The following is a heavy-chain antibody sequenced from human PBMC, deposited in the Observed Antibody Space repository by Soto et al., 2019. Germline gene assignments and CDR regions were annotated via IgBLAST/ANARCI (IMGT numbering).Heavy chain of an antibody. V-gene: IGHV3-23*01. Sequence: SGVSLRLSCAASGFTFSSYAMSWVRQAPGKGLEWVSAISGSGGSTYYADSVKGRFTISRDNSKNTLYLQMNSLRAEDTAVYYCAKAIAVADYYYYGMDVWGQGTTVTVSS. CDR2: ISGSGGST. D-gene: IGHD6-19*01. CDR1: GFTFSSYA. J-gene: IGHJ6*02. CDR3: AKAIAVADYYYYGMDV.